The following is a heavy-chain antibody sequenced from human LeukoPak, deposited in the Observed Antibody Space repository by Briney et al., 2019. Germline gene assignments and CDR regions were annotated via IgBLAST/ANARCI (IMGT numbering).Heavy chain of an antibody. V-gene: IGHV3-11*01. CDR1: GFTFSDYY. CDR3: ARVNCFSITMIVVVPYGMDV. CDR2: ISSSGSTI. D-gene: IGHD3-22*01. J-gene: IGHJ6*02. Sequence: GGSLRLSCAASGFTFSDYYMSWIRQAPGKGLEWVSYISSSGSTIYYADSVKGRFTISRDNAKNSLYLQMNSLRAEDTAVYYCARVNCFSITMIVVVPYGMDVWGQGTTVTVSS.